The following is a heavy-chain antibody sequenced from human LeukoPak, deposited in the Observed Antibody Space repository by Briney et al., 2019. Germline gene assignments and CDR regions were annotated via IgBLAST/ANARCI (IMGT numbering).Heavy chain of an antibody. CDR1: GFTFSGYA. CDR2: ISGGDGST. V-gene: IGHV3-23*01. CDR3: ATAVASSSGWYADY. Sequence: GGSLRLSCAASGFTFSGYAMSWVRQAPGKGLEWVSAISGGDGSTYYADSVKGRFTVSRDNSKNTLYLQMNSLRAEDTAVYYCATAVASSSGWYADYWGQGTLVTVSS. D-gene: IGHD6-19*01. J-gene: IGHJ4*02.